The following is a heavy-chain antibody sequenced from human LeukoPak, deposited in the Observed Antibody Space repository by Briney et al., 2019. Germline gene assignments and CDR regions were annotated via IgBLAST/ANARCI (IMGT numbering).Heavy chain of an antibody. V-gene: IGHV4-31*03. CDR3: ARGPIVVVVAATATWFDY. D-gene: IGHD2-15*01. Sequence: PSQTLSLTCTVSGGSISSGGYYWSWIRQHPGKGLEWIGYIYYSGSTYYNPSLKSRVTISVDTSKNQFSLKLSSVTAADTAVYYCARGPIVVVVAATATWFDYWGQGTLVTVSS. CDR1: GGSISSGGYY. J-gene: IGHJ4*02. CDR2: IYYSGST.